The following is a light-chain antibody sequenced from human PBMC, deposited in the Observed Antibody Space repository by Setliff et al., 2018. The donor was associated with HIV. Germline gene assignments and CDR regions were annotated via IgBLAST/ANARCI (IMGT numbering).Light chain of an antibody. J-gene: IGLJ1*01. CDR2: DVS. V-gene: IGLV2-14*03. CDR1: SSDIGTYNY. CDR3: SSYTSTSILYV. Sequence: QSALTQPASVSASPGQSITTSCSGSSSDIGTYNYVSWYQQHPGSTPKLIIYDVSHRPSGISNRFSGSKSGNTASLTISGLQAEDEADYYCSSYTSTSILYVFGSGTKVTVL.